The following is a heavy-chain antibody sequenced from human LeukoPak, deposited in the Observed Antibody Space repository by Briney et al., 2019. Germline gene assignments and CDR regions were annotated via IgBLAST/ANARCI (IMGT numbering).Heavy chain of an antibody. D-gene: IGHD4-17*01. CDR1: GFTFSTYW. J-gene: IGHJ4*02. V-gene: IGHV3-74*01. CDR2: FNSDGRST. Sequence: GGSLRLSCAASGFTFSTYWMHWVRQAPGKGLVWVSRFNSDGRSTYYADSVKGRFTISRDNAKNTLYLQMNSPRAEDTAVYYCARGRYYLDSWGQGTLVTVSS. CDR3: ARGRYYLDS.